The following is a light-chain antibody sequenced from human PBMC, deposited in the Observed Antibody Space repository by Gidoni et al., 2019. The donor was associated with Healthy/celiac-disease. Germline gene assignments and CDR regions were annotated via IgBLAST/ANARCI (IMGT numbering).Light chain of an antibody. CDR1: QSISSY. J-gene: IGKJ2*01. V-gene: IGKV1-39*01. Sequence: DIQMTQSPSSLSASVRDRVTITCRASQSISSYLKWYQQKPGKAPKLLIYAASSLQSGVPSRFSGSGAGTDFILTISRLQPEDVATYYCQQSYSTPDTFGQGTKLEIK. CDR3: QQSYSTPDT. CDR2: AAS.